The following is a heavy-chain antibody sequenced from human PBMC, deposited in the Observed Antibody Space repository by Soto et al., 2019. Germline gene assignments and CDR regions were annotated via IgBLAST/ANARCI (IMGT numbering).Heavy chain of an antibody. V-gene: IGHV3-74*01. J-gene: IGHJ4*02. Sequence: LRLSCAASGLTFSSYWMHWVRQAPGKGLVWVSRMYTDASSATYADSVKGRFTISRDNAKNTLFLQIDSLRTEDTAVYYCVRGNSGYGNFDYWGEGTLVTVSS. CDR2: MYTDASSA. CDR3: VRGNSGYGNFDY. D-gene: IGHD5-12*01. CDR1: GLTFSSYW.